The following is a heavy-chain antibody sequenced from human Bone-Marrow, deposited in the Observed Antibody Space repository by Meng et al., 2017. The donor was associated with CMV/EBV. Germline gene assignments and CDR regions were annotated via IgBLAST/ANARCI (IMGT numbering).Heavy chain of an antibody. D-gene: IGHD2-15*01. V-gene: IGHV1-8*01. CDR3: TRGRDIVVVVAATHPFDY. J-gene: IGHJ4*02. CDR2: MNPNSGIT. Sequence: ASVKVSCKPSGYTFTSFDINWVRQATGQGLEWMGWMNPNSGITGYAQKSQGRVTMTRNTSISTAYMELSSLRSEDTAVYYCTRGRDIVVVVAATHPFDYWGQGTLVTVSS. CDR1: GYTFTSFD.